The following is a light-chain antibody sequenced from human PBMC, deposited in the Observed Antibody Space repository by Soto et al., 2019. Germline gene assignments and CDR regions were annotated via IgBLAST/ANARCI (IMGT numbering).Light chain of an antibody. CDR1: SSDVGGYDY. CDR3: SAYTTTSTLI. J-gene: IGLJ1*01. V-gene: IGLV2-14*01. CDR2: EVN. Sequence: QSALTQPASVSGSPGQSVTISCTGTSSDVGGYDYVSWYQQHPGTAPKLMLYEVNNRPSGVSNRFSGPKSGNTASLIISGLQTEDEADYYCSAYTTTSTLIFGTGTKVTVL.